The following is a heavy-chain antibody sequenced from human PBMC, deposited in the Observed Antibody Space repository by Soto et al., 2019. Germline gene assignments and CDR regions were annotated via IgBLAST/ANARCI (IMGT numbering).Heavy chain of an antibody. CDR1: GGSFSGSDW. Sequence: SETLSLTCAVSGGSFSGSDWWSWVRQPPGKGLEWIGQIYHYENTNYNPSLKSRVTISVDKSKNQFSLQLKSVTAADTALYYCARFSGSYYYAMDVWGQGSTVTVSS. D-gene: IGHD6-19*01. J-gene: IGHJ6*02. V-gene: IGHV4-4*02. CDR3: ARFSGSYYYAMDV. CDR2: IYHYENT.